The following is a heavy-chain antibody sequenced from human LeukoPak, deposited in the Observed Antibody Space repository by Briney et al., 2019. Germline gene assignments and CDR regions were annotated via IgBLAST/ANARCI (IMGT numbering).Heavy chain of an antibody. CDR3: ARGAYSSSSADY. CDR2: IYTSGSI. CDR1: GGSISSGSYY. D-gene: IGHD6-6*01. J-gene: IGHJ4*02. V-gene: IGHV4-61*02. Sequence: SQTLSLTCTVSGGSISSGSYYWSWIRQPAGKGLEWIGRIYTSGSINYNPSLKSRVTISVDTSKNQFSLKLSSVTAADTAVYYCARGAYSSSSADYWGQGTLVTVSS.